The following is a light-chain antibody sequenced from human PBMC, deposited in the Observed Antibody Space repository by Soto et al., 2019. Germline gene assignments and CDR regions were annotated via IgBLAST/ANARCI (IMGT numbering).Light chain of an antibody. CDR3: QQYGSSPSIT. J-gene: IGKJ5*01. V-gene: IGKV3-20*01. CDR1: QSVSSSY. CDR2: GAS. Sequence: EIVLSQAPGTLSLSPGERATLSCGASQSVSSSYLAWYQQKPGQAPRLLIYGASSRATGIPDRFSGSGSGTDFTLTISRLEPEDFAVYYCQQYGSSPSITFGQGSLLEVK.